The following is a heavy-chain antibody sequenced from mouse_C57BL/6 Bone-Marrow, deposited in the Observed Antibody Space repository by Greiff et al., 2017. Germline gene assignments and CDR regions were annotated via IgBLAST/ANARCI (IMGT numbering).Heavy chain of an antibody. CDR3: ARVEFAY. J-gene: IGHJ3*01. V-gene: IGHV1-81*01. CDR1: GYTFTSYG. Sequence: QVQLQQSGAELARPGASVKLSCKASGYTFTSYGISWVKQRTGQGLEWIGEIYPRSGNTYYNEKFKGKATLTADKSSSTAYMELLSLTSEDSAVYFGARVEFAYWGQGTLVTVSA. CDR2: IYPRSGNT.